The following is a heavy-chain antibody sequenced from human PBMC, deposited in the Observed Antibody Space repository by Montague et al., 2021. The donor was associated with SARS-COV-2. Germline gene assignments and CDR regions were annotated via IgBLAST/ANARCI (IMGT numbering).Heavy chain of an antibody. Sequence: SETLSLTCAVSGGSFSSYYWSWIRQPPGKGLEWIAEINHSGSSXXXPSXXXRVTTSVDTSKNQFSLKLNSVTVADTAVYYCARLAYCGADCFSGWEIFFDSWGQGTLVTVSS. CDR1: GGSFSSYY. D-gene: IGHD2-21*02. CDR2: INHSGSS. V-gene: IGHV4-34*01. J-gene: IGHJ4*02. CDR3: ARLAYCGADCFSGWEIFFDS.